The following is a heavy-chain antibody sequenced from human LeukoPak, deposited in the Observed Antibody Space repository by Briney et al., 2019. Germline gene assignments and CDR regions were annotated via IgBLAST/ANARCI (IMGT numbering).Heavy chain of an antibody. D-gene: IGHD3-22*01. J-gene: IGHJ4*02. CDR2: MNPNSGNT. V-gene: IGHV1-8*01. Sequence: VASVKVSCEASGYTFTSYDINWVRQATGQGLEWMGWMNPNSGNTGYAQKFQGRVTMTRNTSISTAYMELSSLRSEDTAVYYCARGPPNTYYYDSSGAEFDYWGQGTLVTVSS. CDR1: GYTFTSYD. CDR3: ARGPPNTYYYDSSGAEFDY.